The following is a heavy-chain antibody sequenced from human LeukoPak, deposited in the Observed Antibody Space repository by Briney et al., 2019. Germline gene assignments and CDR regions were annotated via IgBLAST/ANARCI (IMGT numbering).Heavy chain of an antibody. Sequence: GGSLRLSCAASGFTFSSYEMNWVRQAPGKGLEWVSYIISSGSTIYYADSVKGRFTISRDNAKNSLYLQMNSLRAEDTAVYYCAREICGGDCYSGWFDPWGQGTLVTISS. V-gene: IGHV3-48*03. CDR3: AREICGGDCYSGWFDP. CDR1: GFTFSSYE. J-gene: IGHJ5*02. CDR2: IISSGSTI. D-gene: IGHD2-21*02.